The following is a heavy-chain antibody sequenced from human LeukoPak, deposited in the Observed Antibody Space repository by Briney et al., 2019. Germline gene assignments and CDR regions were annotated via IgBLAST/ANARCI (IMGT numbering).Heavy chain of an antibody. CDR1: GGSISSSSYS. D-gene: IGHD3-3*01. Sequence: SETLSLTCTVSGGSISSSSYSWGWIRQPPGKGLEWIGSIYYSGSTYYNPSLKSRVTISVDTSKNQFSLKLSSVTAADTAVYYCASLTIFGVVIYWGQGTLVTVSS. CDR3: ASLTIFGVVIY. CDR2: IYYSGST. V-gene: IGHV4-39*01. J-gene: IGHJ4*02.